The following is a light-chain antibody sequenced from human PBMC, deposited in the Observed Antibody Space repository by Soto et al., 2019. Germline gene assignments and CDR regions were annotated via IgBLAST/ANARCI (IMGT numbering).Light chain of an antibody. Sequence: EIVMTQSPATLSVSPGERAMLSCRTSQSVYNNLAWYQQTPGQAPRLLIYGASTRATGIPARFSGSGSGTEFTLTISSLQSEDLAVYYCQQYNNWPRTFGQGTKVEIK. CDR1: QSVYNN. V-gene: IGKV3-15*01. CDR3: QQYNNWPRT. J-gene: IGKJ1*01. CDR2: GAS.